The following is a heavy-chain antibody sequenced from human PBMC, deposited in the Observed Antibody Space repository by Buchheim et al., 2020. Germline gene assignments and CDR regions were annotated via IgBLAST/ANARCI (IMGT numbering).Heavy chain of an antibody. CDR3: ARDVNGYTIFGVVINWFDP. CDR2: ISYDGSNK. D-gene: IGHD3-3*01. CDR1: GFTFSSYA. Sequence: QVQLVESGGGVVQPGRSLRLSCAASGFTFSSYAMHWVRQAPGKGLEWVAVISYDGSNKYYADSVKGRFTISRDNSKNTLYLKMNSLRAEDTAVYYCARDVNGYTIFGVVINWFDPWGQGTL. V-gene: IGHV3-30*04. J-gene: IGHJ5*02.